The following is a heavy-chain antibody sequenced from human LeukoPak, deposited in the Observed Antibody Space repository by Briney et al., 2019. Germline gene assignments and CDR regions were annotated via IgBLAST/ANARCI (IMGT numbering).Heavy chain of an antibody. Sequence: GASVKVSCKASGFTFNNYGISWARQAPGQGLEWMGWISAYNGDTHYEQKLQGRVTLTTDTSTRTACMELRSLRSDDTAMYYCARDPSNTSGWYIYFDYWGQGTLVTVPP. D-gene: IGHD6-19*01. J-gene: IGHJ4*02. V-gene: IGHV1-18*01. CDR2: ISAYNGDT. CDR3: ARDPSNTSGWYIYFDY. CDR1: GFTFNNYG.